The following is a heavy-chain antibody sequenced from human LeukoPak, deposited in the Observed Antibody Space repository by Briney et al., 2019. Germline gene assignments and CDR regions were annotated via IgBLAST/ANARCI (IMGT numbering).Heavy chain of an antibody. CDR3: ARHYYDSTGYYYFDY. CDR2: MFYSGST. Sequence: PSETLSLTCTVSGDSITGSSYYWGWIRQPPGKGLEWIGSMFYSGSTYSNPSLKSRVTISVDTSKNQFSLKLSSVTAADTVVYYCARHYYDSTGYYYFDYWGQGTLVTVSS. D-gene: IGHD3-22*01. V-gene: IGHV4-39*01. J-gene: IGHJ4*02. CDR1: GDSITGSSYY.